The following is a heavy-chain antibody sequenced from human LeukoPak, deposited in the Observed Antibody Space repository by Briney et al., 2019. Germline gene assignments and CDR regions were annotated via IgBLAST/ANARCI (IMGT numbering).Heavy chain of an antibody. CDR1: GYTFTSYG. CDR3: ARTPALLSAFDI. CDR2: ISAYNGNT. D-gene: IGHD3-10*01. Sequence: ASVKVSCKXSGYTFTSYGISWVRQAPGQGLEWMGWISAYNGNTNYSQKLQGRVTMTTDTSTSTAYMELRSLRSDDTAVYYCARTPALLSAFDIWGQGTMVTVSS. V-gene: IGHV1-18*01. J-gene: IGHJ3*02.